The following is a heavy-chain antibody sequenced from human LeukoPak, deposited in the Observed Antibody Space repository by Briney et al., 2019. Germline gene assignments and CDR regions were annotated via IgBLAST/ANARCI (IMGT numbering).Heavy chain of an antibody. CDR3: ARWAESGDYLGHFDY. Sequence: SETLSLTCTVSGGSIRSDYWSWIRQPPGKGLECIGYIYSSGRTNYNPSLKSRVTISVDTSKNQFSLKLSSVTAADTAVYYCARWAESGDYLGHFDYWGQGILVTVSS. CDR1: GGSIRSDY. J-gene: IGHJ4*02. V-gene: IGHV4-4*09. D-gene: IGHD4/OR15-4a*01. CDR2: IYSSGRT.